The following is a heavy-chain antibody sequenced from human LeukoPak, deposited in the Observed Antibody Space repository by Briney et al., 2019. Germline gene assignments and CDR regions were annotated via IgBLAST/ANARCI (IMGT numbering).Heavy chain of an antibody. CDR1: GYTFNTYG. CDR3: ARVEDSSGWYDY. D-gene: IGHD6-19*01. V-gene: IGHV1-18*01. CDR2: ISPYNGNT. Sequence: ASVKVSCKPSGYTFNTYGITWVRQAPGQGLEWMGWISPYNGNTNYAQKFQGRVTMTRDTSISTAYMELSRLRSDDTAVYYCARVEDSSGWYDYWGQGTLVTVSS. J-gene: IGHJ4*02.